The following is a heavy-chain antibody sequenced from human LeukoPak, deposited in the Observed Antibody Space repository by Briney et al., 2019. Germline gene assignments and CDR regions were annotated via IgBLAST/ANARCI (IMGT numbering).Heavy chain of an antibody. V-gene: IGHV2-5*01. Sequence: SGPTLVNPTQTLTLTCTFSGFSLTTTGVGVGWVRQSPGKALEWLTTIYWNNDKRYSPSLKSRLTITKDTSKNQVVLTMTNMHPVDTATYYCAQYPDYGGDYDAFDIWGQGTMVTVSS. J-gene: IGHJ3*02. CDR2: IYWNNDK. CDR3: AQYPDYGGDYDAFDI. D-gene: IGHD4-23*01. CDR1: GFSLTTTGVG.